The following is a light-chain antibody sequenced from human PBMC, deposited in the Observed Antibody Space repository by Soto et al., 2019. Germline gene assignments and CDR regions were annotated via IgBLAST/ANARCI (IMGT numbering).Light chain of an antibody. V-gene: IGKV1-12*02. CDR1: QGLSTY. Sequence: DIQMTQSPSSVSASVGDRVTITCRASQGLSTYLAWYQQKPGKAPKLLIYAASNLQSGVPSRFSGSGSGTDFTLTISRLQAEDFATYYWLSGHSRTFGGGTKVEIK. CDR3: LSGHSRT. CDR2: AAS. J-gene: IGKJ4*01.